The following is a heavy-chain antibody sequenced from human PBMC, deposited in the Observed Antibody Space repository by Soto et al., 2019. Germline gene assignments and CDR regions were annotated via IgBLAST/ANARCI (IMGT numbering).Heavy chain of an antibody. Sequence: EVQLLESGGGLVQPGGSLRLSCAASGFTFSTYAMSWVRQAPGKGLEWVSGISGSGGSTNYADSVKGRFTISRDNSKNTLFLQMNSLRAEDTAVYYCAKGPHGSDWYFGRGWGQGTLVTVSS. CDR2: ISGSGGST. D-gene: IGHD6-19*01. CDR3: AKGPHGSDWYFGRG. V-gene: IGHV3-23*01. CDR1: GFTFSTYA. J-gene: IGHJ4*02.